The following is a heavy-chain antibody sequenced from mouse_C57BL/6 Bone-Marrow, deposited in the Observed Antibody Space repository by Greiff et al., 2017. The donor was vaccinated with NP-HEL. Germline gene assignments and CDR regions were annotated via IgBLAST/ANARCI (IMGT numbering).Heavy chain of an antibody. J-gene: IGHJ1*03. CDR3: ARYYYGSRGWYFDV. CDR1: GYTFTSYW. CDR2: LDPNSGGT. V-gene: IGHV1-72*01. D-gene: IGHD1-1*01. Sequence: QVQLQQPGADLVKPGASVKLSCKASGYTFTSYWMHWVQQRPGRGLEWIGRLDPNSGGTKFNETFKTKATLTVDKPSSTAYMQLSSLTSEDSAVYYCARYYYGSRGWYFDVWGTGTTVTVSS.